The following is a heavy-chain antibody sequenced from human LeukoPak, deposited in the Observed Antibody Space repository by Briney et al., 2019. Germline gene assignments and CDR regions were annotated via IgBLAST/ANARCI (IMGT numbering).Heavy chain of an antibody. Sequence: SETLSLTCTVSGGSISSYYWSWIRQPPGKGLEWIGYIYYSGSTNYNPSLKSRVTISVDTSKNQFSLKLSSVTAADTAVYYCAASGWELLEPFGYWGQGTLVTVSS. CDR2: IYYSGST. CDR3: AASGWELLEPFGY. D-gene: IGHD1-26*01. CDR1: GGSISSYY. V-gene: IGHV4-59*01. J-gene: IGHJ4*02.